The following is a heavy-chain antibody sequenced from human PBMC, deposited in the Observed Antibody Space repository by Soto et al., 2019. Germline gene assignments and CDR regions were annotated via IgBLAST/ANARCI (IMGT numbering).Heavy chain of an antibody. V-gene: IGHV1-8*01. D-gene: IGHD3-10*01. CDR2: MNPNSGNT. Sequence: ASVKVSFKASGYTFTRYDINWGRQATGQGLEWMGWMNPNSGNTGYAQKFQDRVTMTRNTSISTAYMELSTMRSDDTAVYYCASGGATPFNLSLHCYHYGLDVCGQGTTV. CDR1: GYTFTRYD. CDR3: ASGGATPFNLSLHCYHYGLDV. J-gene: IGHJ6*02.